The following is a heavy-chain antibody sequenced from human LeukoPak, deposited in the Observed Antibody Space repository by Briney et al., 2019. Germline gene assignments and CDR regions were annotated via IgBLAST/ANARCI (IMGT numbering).Heavy chain of an antibody. J-gene: IGHJ4*02. D-gene: IGHD1-1*01. CDR1: GFTFDDYA. Sequence: PGRSLRLSCAASGFTFDDYAMHWVRQAPGKGLEWASGISWNSGSIGYADSVKGRFTISRDNAKNSLYLQMNSLRAEDTALYYCAKDGTRGFDYWGQGTLVTVSS. V-gene: IGHV3-9*01. CDR2: ISWNSGSI. CDR3: AKDGTRGFDY.